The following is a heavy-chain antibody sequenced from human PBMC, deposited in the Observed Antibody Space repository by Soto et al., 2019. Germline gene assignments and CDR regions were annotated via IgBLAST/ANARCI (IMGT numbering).Heavy chain of an antibody. J-gene: IGHJ4*02. D-gene: IGHD3-10*01. CDR3: ARKDYYGAGIYYFDH. Sequence: QVQLVQSGAEVKKPGASVKVSCKASGYTSTAYPIHWVRQAPGQGLEWMGWINVANGDTGYSQKFQARVTVTRDTSASTVYMELSSLTSEDTAVYYCARKDYYGAGIYYFDHWGQGTLVTVSS. V-gene: IGHV1-3*01. CDR1: GYTSTAYP. CDR2: INVANGDT.